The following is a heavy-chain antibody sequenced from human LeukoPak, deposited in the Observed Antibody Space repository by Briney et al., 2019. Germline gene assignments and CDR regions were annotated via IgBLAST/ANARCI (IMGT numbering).Heavy chain of an antibody. CDR2: ISGSNSYI. CDR3: ARDATPGIAVYYFDY. J-gene: IGHJ4*02. Sequence: GGSLRLSCAASGFTFSSYTMHWIRQAPGKGLEWVSSISGSNSYIFYADSVKGRFTVSRDNAKDSLYLQMNSLRAEDTAVYYCARDATPGIAVYYFDYWGQGTLVTVSS. D-gene: IGHD6-19*01. V-gene: IGHV3-21*01. CDR1: GFTFSSYT.